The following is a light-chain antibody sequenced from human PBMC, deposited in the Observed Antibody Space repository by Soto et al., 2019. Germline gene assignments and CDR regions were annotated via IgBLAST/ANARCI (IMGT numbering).Light chain of an antibody. J-gene: IGLJ1*01. CDR1: SSDVGTYNH. Sequence: QSVLTQPASVSGSPGQSITISCTGTSSDVGTYNHVSWYQQHPGKAPKLMIYDVSNRPSGVSKRFSGSKSGNTASLTISGLKAEDEADYYCSSSTTSTTLGVVGAGTEVTVL. V-gene: IGLV2-14*01. CDR2: DVS. CDR3: SSSTTSTTLGV.